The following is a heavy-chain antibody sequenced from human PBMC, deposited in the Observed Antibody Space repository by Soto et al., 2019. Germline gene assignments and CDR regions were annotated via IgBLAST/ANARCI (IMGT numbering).Heavy chain of an antibody. Sequence: QVQLVQSGAEVKKPGSSVKVSCTASGGTFSSYAISWVRQAPGQGLEWMGGIIPKFGIGNYAQKFQGRVTITADESTSTAYMELSSLRSEDTAVHYCARGVVATAMADNWFDPWGQGTLVTVSS. V-gene: IGHV1-69*01. J-gene: IGHJ5*02. CDR1: GGTFSSYA. CDR3: ARGVVATAMADNWFDP. CDR2: IIPKFGIG. D-gene: IGHD5-18*01.